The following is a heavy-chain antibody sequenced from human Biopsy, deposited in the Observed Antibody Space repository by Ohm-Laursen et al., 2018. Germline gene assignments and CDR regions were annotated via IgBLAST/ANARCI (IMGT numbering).Heavy chain of an antibody. Sequence: TLSLTCPVSGGSISNNNYYWGWIRQPPGKGLEWIGSIFYRGSTHYKPSLKSRVNISVDTSKNQFSLKLNSVNAADTAVYYCARDYDTSGYYYVSWGQGTLVTVSS. V-gene: IGHV4-39*02. J-gene: IGHJ5*02. CDR3: ARDYDTSGYYYVS. CDR1: GGSISNNNYY. CDR2: IFYRGST. D-gene: IGHD3-22*01.